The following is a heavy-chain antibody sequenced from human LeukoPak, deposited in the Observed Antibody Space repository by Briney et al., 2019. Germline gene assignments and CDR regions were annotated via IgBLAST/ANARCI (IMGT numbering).Heavy chain of an antibody. CDR3: ATQSGYSYGFDDY. CDR2: IIPIFGKA. J-gene: IGHJ4*02. D-gene: IGHD5-18*01. V-gene: IGHV1-69*05. CDR1: GGTFSSYA. Sequence: SVKVSCKASGGTFSSYAISWVRQAPGQGLEWMGRIIPIFGKANYAQKFQGRVTITTDESTSTAYMELSSLRSEDTAVYYCATQSGYSYGFDDYWGQGTLVTVSS.